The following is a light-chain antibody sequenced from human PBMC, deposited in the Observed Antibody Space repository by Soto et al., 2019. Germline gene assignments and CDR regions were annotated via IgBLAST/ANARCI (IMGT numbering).Light chain of an antibody. Sequence: QSALTQPRSVSGSPGQSVTISCTGTSSDVGGYGYVSWYQQHPGKVPKLMIYDVSKRPSGVPDRFSGSKSGNTASLAISGLQAEDEADYYCCSYAGGYTWVFAGGTKLTVL. CDR1: SSDVGGYGY. CDR2: DVS. V-gene: IGLV2-11*01. J-gene: IGLJ3*02. CDR3: CSYAGGYTWV.